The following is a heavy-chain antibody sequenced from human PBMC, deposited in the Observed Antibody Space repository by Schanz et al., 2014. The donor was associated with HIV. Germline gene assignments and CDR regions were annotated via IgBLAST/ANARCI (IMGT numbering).Heavy chain of an antibody. CDR2: MRDDGNKK. D-gene: IGHD1-26*01. J-gene: IGHJ6*02. V-gene: IGHV3-30*02. Sequence: QVPLVESGGGVVQPGRSLRLSCAASGFTFNIYGLHWVRQAPGKGLEWVAFMRDDGNKKEYGDSVKGRFTISRDNAKNSLHLQMNSLRAEDTALYYCAKDIGRDVGXGLDVWGQGTTVTVSS. CDR1: GFTFNIYG. CDR3: AKDIGRDVGXGLDV.